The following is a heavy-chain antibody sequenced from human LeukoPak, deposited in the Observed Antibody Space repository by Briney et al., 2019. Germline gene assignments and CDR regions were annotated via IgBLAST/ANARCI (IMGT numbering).Heavy chain of an antibody. CDR3: AREEMAASSGIRSDV. J-gene: IGHJ6*03. V-gene: IGHV3-48*01. Sequence: GGSLRLSCAASGFTFSSYSMNWVRQAPGKGLEWVSYISSSSSTIYYADSVKGRFTTSRDNAKNSLYLQMNSLRAENTAVYYCAREEMAASSGIRSDVWGKGTTVTVSS. D-gene: IGHD6-13*01. CDR2: ISSSSSTI. CDR1: GFTFSSYS.